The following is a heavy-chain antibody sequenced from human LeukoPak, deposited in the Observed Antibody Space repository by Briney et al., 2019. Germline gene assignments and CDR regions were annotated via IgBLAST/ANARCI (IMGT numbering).Heavy chain of an antibody. CDR3: ARDSAWSGWSHDAFDS. J-gene: IGHJ3*02. CDR2: ISSSGSTI. V-gene: IGHV3-48*03. Sequence: GGSLRLSCAASGFTFSSYEMNWVRQAPGKGLEWVSYISSSGSTIYYADSVKGRFTISRDNAKNSLYLQMNSLRAEDTAVYYCARDSAWSGWSHDAFDSWGQGTMVTVSS. CDR1: GFTFSSYE. D-gene: IGHD6-19*01.